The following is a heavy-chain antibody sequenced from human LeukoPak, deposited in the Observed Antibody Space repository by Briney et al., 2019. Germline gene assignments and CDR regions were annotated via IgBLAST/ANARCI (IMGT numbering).Heavy chain of an antibody. CDR2: ISSSSSTI. V-gene: IGHV3-48*04. J-gene: IGHJ4*02. CDR1: GFTFSSYS. Sequence: GGSLRLSCAAYGFTFSSYSMNWVRQAPGKGLEWVSYISSSSSTIYYADSVKGRFTISRGNAKNSLYLQMNSLRAEDTAVYYCARSFLRFGAPGLWGQGTLVTVSS. D-gene: IGHD3-10*01. CDR3: ARSFLRFGAPGL.